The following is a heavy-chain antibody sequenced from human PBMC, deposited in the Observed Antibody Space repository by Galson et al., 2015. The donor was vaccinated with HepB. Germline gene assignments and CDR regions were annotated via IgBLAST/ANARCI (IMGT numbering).Heavy chain of an antibody. CDR1: GFNFNRYG. CDR2: ISYDGKRR. D-gene: IGHD6-6*01. J-gene: IGHJ4*02. CDR3: AKGDVAYSSSSGGFHY. V-gene: IGHV3-30*18. Sequence: SLRLSCAASGFNFNRYGMHWVRQAPGKGLEWVAVISYDGKRRNYGDSAKGRFIISRDNSRNTLSIEMNLLGVEDTAVYYCAKGDVAYSSSSGGFHYWGQGTLVAVS.